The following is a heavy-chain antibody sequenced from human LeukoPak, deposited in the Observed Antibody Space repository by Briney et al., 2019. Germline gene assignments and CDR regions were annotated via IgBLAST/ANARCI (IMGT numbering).Heavy chain of an antibody. D-gene: IGHD3-22*01. CDR1: GFTFSSYE. J-gene: IGHJ4*02. CDR2: ISSGGITI. Sequence: GGSLRLSCAASGFTFSSYEMDWVRQAPGKGLEWVSCISSGGITIQYADSAKGRFTISRDNAKNSLYLQMNSLRAEDTAVYYCARGGSVGGSFDSSGYYPDYWGQGTLVTVSA. V-gene: IGHV3-48*03. CDR3: ARGGSVGGSFDSSGYYPDY.